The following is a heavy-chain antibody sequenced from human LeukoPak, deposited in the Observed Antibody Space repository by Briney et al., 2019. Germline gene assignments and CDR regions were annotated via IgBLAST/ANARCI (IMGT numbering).Heavy chain of an antibody. CDR1: GFTLSIYY. CDR3: ARVGDHFHWNLDL. CDR2: IYSGGTT. Sequence: GPLRLSCAASGFTLSIYYMNWVRQAPGKGLEWVSIIYSGGTTYYADSVKGRFTTSRDTSKNTLSLQMNNLGAEDTAVYFCARVGDHFHWNLDLWGRGTLVTVSS. D-gene: IGHD3-3*02. V-gene: IGHV3-53*01. J-gene: IGHJ2*01.